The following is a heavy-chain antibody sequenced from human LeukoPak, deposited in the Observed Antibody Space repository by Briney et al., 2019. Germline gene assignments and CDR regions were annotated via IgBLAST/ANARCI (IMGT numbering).Heavy chain of an antibody. CDR1: GFTVSSNY. Sequence: GGSLRLSCAASGFTVSSNYMNWVRQAPGKGLEWVSVIYMSGSTYYADSVKGRFTISRDNSKNTLYLQMNSLRAEDTAVYYCAREVASTYNWFDPWGQGTLVTVSS. CDR2: IYMSGST. CDR3: AREVASTYNWFDP. D-gene: IGHD5/OR15-5a*01. V-gene: IGHV3-53*01. J-gene: IGHJ5*02.